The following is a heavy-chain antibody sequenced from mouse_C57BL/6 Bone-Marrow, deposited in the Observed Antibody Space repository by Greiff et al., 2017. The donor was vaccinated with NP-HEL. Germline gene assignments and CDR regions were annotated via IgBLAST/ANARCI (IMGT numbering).Heavy chain of an antibody. D-gene: IGHD2-4*01. CDR1: GYSITSGYY. Sequence: DVKLQESGPGLVKPSQSLSLTCSVTGYSITSGYYWNWIRQFPGNKLEWMGYISYDGSNNYNPSLKNRISITRDTSKNQFFLKLNSVTTEDTATYYCARRSRLRPFAYWGQGTLVTVSA. J-gene: IGHJ3*01. CDR2: ISYDGSN. CDR3: ARRSRLRPFAY. V-gene: IGHV3-6*01.